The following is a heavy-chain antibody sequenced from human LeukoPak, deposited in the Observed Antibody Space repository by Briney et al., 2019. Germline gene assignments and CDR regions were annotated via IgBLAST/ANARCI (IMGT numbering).Heavy chain of an antibody. CDR3: AKDKYYYAGYFDY. CDR1: GFTFSSYS. Sequence: GGSLRLSCAASGFTFSSYSMNWVRQAPGKGLEWVAFIRYDGSNKYYADSVKGRFTISRDNSKNTLYLQMNSLRAEDTAVYYCAKDKYYYAGYFDYWGQGTLVTVSS. CDR2: IRYDGSNK. J-gene: IGHJ4*02. D-gene: IGHD3-10*01. V-gene: IGHV3-30*02.